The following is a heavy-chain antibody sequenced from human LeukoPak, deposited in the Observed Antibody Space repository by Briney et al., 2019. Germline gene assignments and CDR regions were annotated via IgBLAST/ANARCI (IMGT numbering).Heavy chain of an antibody. CDR1: GGTFSSYA. J-gene: IGHJ6*03. Sequence: GSSVKVSCKASGGTFSSYAISWVRQAPGQGLEWMGRIIPIFGTANYAQKFQGRVTITTDESTSTAYMELGSLRSEDTAVYYCARGLGNLYYYYYMDVWGKGTTVTVSS. CDR3: ARGLGNLYYYYYMDV. CDR2: IIPIFGTA. V-gene: IGHV1-69*05. D-gene: IGHD1-26*01.